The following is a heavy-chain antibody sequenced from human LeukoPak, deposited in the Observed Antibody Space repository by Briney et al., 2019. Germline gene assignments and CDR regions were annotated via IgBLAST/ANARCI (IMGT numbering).Heavy chain of an antibody. V-gene: IGHV1-2*02. J-gene: IGHJ6*02. CDR2: INPNNGGT. CDR1: GYNFTGYY. Sequence: ASVKVSCKTSGYNFTGYYMHWVRQAPGQGLEWMGWINPNNGGTNYAQKFQGRVTMTRDTSITTAYMELSRLRSDDTAVYYCAKDLSYYGSGSFSVDVWGQGTTVTVSS. CDR3: AKDLSYYGSGSFSVDV. D-gene: IGHD3-10*01.